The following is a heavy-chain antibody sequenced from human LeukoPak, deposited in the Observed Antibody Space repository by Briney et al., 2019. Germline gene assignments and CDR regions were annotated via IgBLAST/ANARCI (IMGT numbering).Heavy chain of an antibody. CDR3: AQDGDYGGNSPPGY. V-gene: IGHV1-24*01. Sequence: ASVKVSCKVSGYTLTELSMHWVRQAPGKGLEWMGGFDPEDGETIYAQKFQGRVTMTEDTSTDTAYMELSSLRSEDTAVYYCAQDGDYGGNSPPGYWGQGTLVTVSS. J-gene: IGHJ4*02. D-gene: IGHD4-23*01. CDR2: FDPEDGET. CDR1: GYTLTELS.